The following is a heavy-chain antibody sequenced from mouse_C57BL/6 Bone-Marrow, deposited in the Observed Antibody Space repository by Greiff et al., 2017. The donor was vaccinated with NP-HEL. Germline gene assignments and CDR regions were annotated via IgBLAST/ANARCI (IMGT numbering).Heavy chain of an antibody. CDR2: IWRGGST. CDR1: GFSLTSYG. CDR3: ASTVVARLTDAMDY. D-gene: IGHD1-1*01. V-gene: IGHV2-5*01. Sequence: LQESGPGLVQPSQSLSITCTVSGFSLTSYGVHWVRQSPGKGLEWLGVIWRGGSTDYNAAFMSRLSITKDNSKSQVFFKMNSLQADDTAIYYCASTVVARLTDAMDYWGQGTSVTVSS. J-gene: IGHJ4*01.